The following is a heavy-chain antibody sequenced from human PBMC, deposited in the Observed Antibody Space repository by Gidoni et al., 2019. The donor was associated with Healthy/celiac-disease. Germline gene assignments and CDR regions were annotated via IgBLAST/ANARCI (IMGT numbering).Heavy chain of an antibody. CDR1: GFTFSRYA. Sequence: QVQLVESGGGVVQPGRSLRLSCAASGFTFSRYAMHGVRQAPGKGLEWVAVISYDGSNKYYADSVKGRFTISRDNSKNTLYLQMNSLRAEDTAVYYCARESGSPGTSLDYFDYWGQGTLVTVSS. V-gene: IGHV3-30-3*01. J-gene: IGHJ4*02. CDR2: ISYDGSNK. CDR3: ARESGSPGTSLDYFDY. D-gene: IGHD3-10*01.